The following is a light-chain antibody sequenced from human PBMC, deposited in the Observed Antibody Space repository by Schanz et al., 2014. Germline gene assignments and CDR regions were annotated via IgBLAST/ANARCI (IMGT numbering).Light chain of an antibody. CDR3: AAWDDSLNGHWV. V-gene: IGLV1-40*01. Sequence: QSVLTQPPSVSGAPGQRVSISCAGSSSNIGAGYDVHWFQQHPGTAPKLLIYGNSDRPSGVPDRFSGSKSGTSASLAISGLQSEDEADYYCAAWDDSLNGHWVFGGGTKLTVL. CDR2: GNS. CDR1: SSNIGAGYD. J-gene: IGLJ3*02.